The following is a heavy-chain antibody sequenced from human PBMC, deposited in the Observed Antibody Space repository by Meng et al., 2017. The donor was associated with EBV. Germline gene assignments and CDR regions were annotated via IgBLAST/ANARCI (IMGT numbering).Heavy chain of an antibody. CDR2: ISAYNGNT. J-gene: IGHJ4*02. V-gene: IGHV1-18*01. Sequence: LVQSGAAVTKPGTSREVSCKASGYTVTSNGIRWVRQAPGQGLEWMGWISAYNGNTNYAQKLQGRVTMTTDTSTSTAYMELRSLRSDDTAVYYCARDGRLYDTPSPFDYWGQGTLVTVSS. CDR1: GYTVTSNG. CDR3: ARDGRLYDTPSPFDY. D-gene: IGHD3-22*01.